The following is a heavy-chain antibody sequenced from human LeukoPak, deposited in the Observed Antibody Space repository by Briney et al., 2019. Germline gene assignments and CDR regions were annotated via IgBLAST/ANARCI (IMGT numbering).Heavy chain of an antibody. D-gene: IGHD3-10*01. CDR1: YG. CDR2: ISTDPTNK. V-gene: IGHV3-30*18. CDR3: VKDSSTTWFGGDSK. Sequence: YGLHWVRQAPGKGLEWVSLISTDPTNKKYAESVKGRFTISRDNSKNTLYLQMKSLRVEDTAMYYCVKDSSTTWFGGDSKWGQGTLVTVS. J-gene: IGHJ4*02.